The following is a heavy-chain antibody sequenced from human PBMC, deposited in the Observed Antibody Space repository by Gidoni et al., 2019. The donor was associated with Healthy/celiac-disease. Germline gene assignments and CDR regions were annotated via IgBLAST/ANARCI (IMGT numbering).Heavy chain of an antibody. V-gene: IGHV3-21*01. CDR2: ISSSSSYI. CDR1: GFPFSRYS. CDR3: ARVGYCSGGSCWGVFDY. J-gene: IGHJ4*02. Sequence: EVQLVESGGGLVKPGGSLRLSCAASGFPFSRYSMNWVRQAPGKGLEWVSSISSSSSYIYYADSVKGRFTISRDNAKNSLYLQMNSLRAEDTAVYYCARVGYCSGGSCWGVFDYWGQGTLVTVSS. D-gene: IGHD2-15*01.